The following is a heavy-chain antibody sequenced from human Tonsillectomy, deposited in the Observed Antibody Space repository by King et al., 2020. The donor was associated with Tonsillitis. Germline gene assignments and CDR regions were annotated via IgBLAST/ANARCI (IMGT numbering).Heavy chain of an antibody. V-gene: IGHV4-39*01. J-gene: IGHJ4*02. CDR2: MYYSWTI. CDR3: ARYVSGSFDY. D-gene: IGHD1-26*01. CDR1: GGSISSSDHY. Sequence: QLQESGPGVVKPSETLSLTCTVSGGSISSSDHYWAWIRQPPGKGLEWIGYMYYSWTIFYNPSLKRRITISGGTSENRFSLKLSSVTAADTAVYFCARYVSGSFDYWGQGALVTVSS.